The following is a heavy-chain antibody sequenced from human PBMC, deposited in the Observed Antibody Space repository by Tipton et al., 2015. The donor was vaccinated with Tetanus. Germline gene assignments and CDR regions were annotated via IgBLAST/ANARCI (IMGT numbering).Heavy chain of an antibody. CDR2: IYYSGST. CDR3: ARGAGSWGYYYGMDV. D-gene: IGHD6-13*01. CDR1: GGSISSGDYY. Sequence: TLSLTCTVSGGSISSGDYYWSWIRQPPGKGLERIGYIYYSGSTYYNPSLKSRVTISVDTSKNQFSLKLSSVTAADTAVYYCARGAGSWGYYYGMDVWGQGTTVTVSS. J-gene: IGHJ6*02. V-gene: IGHV4-30-4*01.